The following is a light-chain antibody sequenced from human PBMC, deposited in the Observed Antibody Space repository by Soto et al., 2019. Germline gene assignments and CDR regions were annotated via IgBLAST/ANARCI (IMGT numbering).Light chain of an antibody. J-gene: IGLJ1*01. Sequence: QSALTQPRSVSRSPGQSVTISRTGTSSDVGAYNFVSWHQQHPGKAPKLMIYDVDKRPSGVPDRFSGSKSGNTASLTISGLQAEDEADYYCCSFAGRYSYVFGTGTKVTVL. CDR3: CSFAGRYSYV. CDR2: DVD. V-gene: IGLV2-11*01. CDR1: SSDVGAYNF.